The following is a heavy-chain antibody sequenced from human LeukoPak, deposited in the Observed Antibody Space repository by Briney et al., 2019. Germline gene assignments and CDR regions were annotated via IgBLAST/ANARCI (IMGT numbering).Heavy chain of an antibody. CDR3: TTEVTSTGDY. V-gene: IGHV3-30*02. J-gene: IGHJ4*02. D-gene: IGHD4-17*01. Sequence: PGGSLRLSCAASGFTFSSYGMHWVRQAPGKGLEWVAFIRYDGSNKYYADSVKGRFTISRDNSKNTLYLQMNSLKTEDTAVYYCTTEVTSTGDYWGQGTLVTVSS. CDR1: GFTFSSYG. CDR2: IRYDGSNK.